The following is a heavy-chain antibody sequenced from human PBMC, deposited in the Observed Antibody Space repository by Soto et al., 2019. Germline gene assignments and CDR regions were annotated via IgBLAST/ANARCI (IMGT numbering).Heavy chain of an antibody. J-gene: IGHJ6*02. CDR2: ISSSSSYI. Sequence: EVQLVESGGGLVKPGGSLRLSCAASGFTFSSYSMNWVRQAPGKGLEWVSSISSSSSYIYYADSVKGRFTISRDNAKNSLDLQMNSLRAEDTAVYYCARDFAGGSYYYYYGMDVWGQGTTVTVSS. V-gene: IGHV3-21*01. CDR3: ARDFAGGSYYYYYGMDV. D-gene: IGHD1-26*01. CDR1: GFTFSSYS.